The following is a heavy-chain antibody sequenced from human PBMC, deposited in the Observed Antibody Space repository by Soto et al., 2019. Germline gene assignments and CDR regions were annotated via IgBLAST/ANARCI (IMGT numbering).Heavy chain of an antibody. V-gene: IGHV5-10-1*01. CDR3: ARHSSSPRYYYGMDV. J-gene: IGHJ6*02. CDR2: IDPSDSYT. D-gene: IGHD6-6*01. Sequence: PGESLKISCKGSGYSFTSYWISWVRQMPGKGLEWMGRIDPSDSYTNYSPSFQGHVTISADKSISTAYLQWSSLKASDTAMYYCARHSSSPRYYYGMDVWGQGTTVTVSS. CDR1: GYSFTSYW.